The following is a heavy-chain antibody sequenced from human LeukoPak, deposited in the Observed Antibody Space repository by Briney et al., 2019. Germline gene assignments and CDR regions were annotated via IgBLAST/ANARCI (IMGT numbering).Heavy chain of an antibody. V-gene: IGHV3-30*03. CDR2: ISYDGSNK. J-gene: IGHJ4*02. Sequence: GRSLRLSCAASEFTFSSYGTHWVRQAPGKGLEWVAVISYDGSNKYYADSVKGRFTISRDNSKNTLYLQMNSLRAEDTAVYYCARLLVVTAPFDYWGQGTLVTVSS. CDR3: ARLLVVTAPFDY. CDR1: EFTFSSYG. D-gene: IGHD2-21*02.